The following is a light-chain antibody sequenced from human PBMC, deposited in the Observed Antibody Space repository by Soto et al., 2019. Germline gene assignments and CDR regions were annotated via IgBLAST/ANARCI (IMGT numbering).Light chain of an antibody. J-gene: IGKJ1*01. CDR2: DAS. V-gene: IGKV3-11*01. CDR3: QQRSNWPWT. Sequence: EIVLTQSPATLSLSPGERATLSCRASQSVSSYLAWYQQKPGQAPRLLIYDASNRATGIPARFSGSGSGTDFTLTISSLEPEDSAVYYCQQRSNWPWTFGQGTK. CDR1: QSVSSY.